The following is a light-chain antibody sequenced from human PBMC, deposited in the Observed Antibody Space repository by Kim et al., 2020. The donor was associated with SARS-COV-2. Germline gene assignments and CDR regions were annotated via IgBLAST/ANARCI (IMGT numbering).Light chain of an antibody. V-gene: IGLV1-51*01. J-gene: IGLJ3*02. CDR3: GTWDSSLSAAV. CDR2: DNN. Sequence: GQKVTISCSGSSATIRNNYVSWYQQLPGTAPKPLIYDNNKRPSGIPDRFSGSKSGTSATLGITGLQTGDEADYYCGTWDSSLSAAVFGGGTQLTVL. CDR1: SATIRNNY.